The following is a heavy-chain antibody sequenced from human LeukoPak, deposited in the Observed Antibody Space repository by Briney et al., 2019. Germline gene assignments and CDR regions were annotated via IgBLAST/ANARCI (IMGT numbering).Heavy chain of an antibody. J-gene: IGHJ6*03. D-gene: IGHD4-17*01. CDR3: ARGPHGDSYTYYSMDV. CDR1: GFTFSDYW. CDR2: INHSGST. V-gene: IGHV4-34*01. Sequence: GSLRLSCAASGFTFSDYWMSWVRQTPGKGLEWIGEINHSGSTKYNPSLKSRVTISVDTSKNQFSLKLSSVTAADTAVYYCARGPHGDSYTYYSMDVWGKGTTVTVSS.